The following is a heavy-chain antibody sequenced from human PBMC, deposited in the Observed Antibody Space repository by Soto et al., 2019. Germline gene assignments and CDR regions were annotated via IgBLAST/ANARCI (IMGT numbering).Heavy chain of an antibody. CDR1: GVTFSSFA. V-gene: IGHV1-69*01. J-gene: IGHJ5*02. CDR3: ARSTGSGFRPGTHRFNWFDP. D-gene: IGHD5-12*01. CDR2: IIPIFRTP. Sequence: QVQLVQSGAEVKQPGSSVKVSCQASGVTFSSFAISWVRQAPGQGLEWMGGIIPIFRTPNYAQNFQSRVTMTADESTSSVYMELSRLRSEDTAVYYCARSTGSGFRPGTHRFNWFDPWGQGTLVTVSS.